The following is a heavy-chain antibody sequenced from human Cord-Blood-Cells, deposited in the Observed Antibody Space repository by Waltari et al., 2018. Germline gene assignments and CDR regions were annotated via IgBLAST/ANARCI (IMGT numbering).Heavy chain of an antibody. CDR3: AKDLGYGGNSDY. Sequence: EVQLLESGGGLVQPGGSLRLSCAASGFTFSSYAMSWVRQAPGKGLEWVSAISGSGGSTYYADSVKGRFTISRDNSKNTLYLQMNSLRAEDTAVYYSAKDLGYGGNSDYWGQGTLVTVSS. J-gene: IGHJ4*02. CDR1: GFTFSSYA. D-gene: IGHD4-17*01. CDR2: ISGSGGST. V-gene: IGHV3-23*01.